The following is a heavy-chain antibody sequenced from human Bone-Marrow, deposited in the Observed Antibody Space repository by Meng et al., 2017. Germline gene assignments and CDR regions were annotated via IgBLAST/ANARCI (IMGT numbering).Heavy chain of an antibody. CDR1: GFTFSSYG. V-gene: IGHV3-33*01. D-gene: IGHD3-10*01. CDR2: IWYDGSNK. J-gene: IGHJ5*02. Sequence: GESLKISCAASGFTFSSYGMHWVRQAPGKGLEWVAVIWYDGSNKYYADSVKGRFTISRDNSKNTLYLQMNSLRAEDTAVYYCARRAYGSGGGFDPWGQGTLVTVSS. CDR3: ARRAYGSGGGFDP.